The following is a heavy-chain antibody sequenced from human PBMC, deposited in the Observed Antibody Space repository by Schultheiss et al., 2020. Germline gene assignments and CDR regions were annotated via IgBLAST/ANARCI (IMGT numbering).Heavy chain of an antibody. V-gene: IGHV3-23*01. CDR2: IGGSGDST. CDR1: GFNFSNYD. D-gene: IGHD6-13*01. J-gene: IGHJ1*01. Sequence: GGSLRLSCAASGFNFSNYDMHWVRQTTGKTLEWVSAIGGSGDSTYYADSVKGRFTISRDKSKNTLYLQMNSLRAEDTAIYYCARDEGNWYEYFQHWGQGTLVTVSS. CDR3: ARDEGNWYEYFQH.